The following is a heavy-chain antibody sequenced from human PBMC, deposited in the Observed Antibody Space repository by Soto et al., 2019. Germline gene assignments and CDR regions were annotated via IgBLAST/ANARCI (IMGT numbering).Heavy chain of an antibody. Sequence: QVQLVESGGGVVQPGRSLRLSCAASGFTFSNYAMHWVRQAPGKGLEWVAVISFDGSNKYYADSVKDRFTVSRDNSKNTGYVQTNSERAEDTTVYYCGRGRRVGNGYDLGFEYWGQGTLFTVSS. V-gene: IGHV3-30*14. CDR1: GFTFSNYA. CDR3: GRGRRVGNGYDLGFEY. D-gene: IGHD5-12*01. J-gene: IGHJ4*02. CDR2: ISFDGSNK.